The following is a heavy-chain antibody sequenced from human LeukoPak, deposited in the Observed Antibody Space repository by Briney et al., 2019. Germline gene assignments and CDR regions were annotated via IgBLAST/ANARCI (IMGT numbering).Heavy chain of an antibody. J-gene: IGHJ6*03. CDR3: ARVDYDFWSGTSPNYDYYMDV. Sequence: SETLSLTCSVSGGSISGYYWTWIRQPPGKGLEWIGYIYYTGSTNYNPSLKSRVTISVDTSKNQFSLKLSSVTAADTALYYCARVDYDFWSGTSPNYDYYMDVWGRGTTVTVSS. CDR2: IYYTGST. V-gene: IGHV4-59*01. D-gene: IGHD3-3*01. CDR1: GGSISGYY.